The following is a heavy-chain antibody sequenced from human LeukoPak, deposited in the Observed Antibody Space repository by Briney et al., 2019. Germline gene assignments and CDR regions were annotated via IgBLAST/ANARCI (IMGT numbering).Heavy chain of an antibody. J-gene: IGHJ4*02. CDR2: IYYSGST. CDR1: GGSISSGDYY. V-gene: IGHV4-30-4*08. D-gene: IGHD2-2*01. CDR3: ARDPAGGVPAHTPGA. Sequence: SETLSLTCTVSGGSISSGDYYWSWIRQPPGKGLEWIGYIYYSGSTYYNPSLKSRVTISVDMSKNQFSLKLSSVTAADTAVYYCARDPAGGVPAHTPGAWGQGTLVTVSS.